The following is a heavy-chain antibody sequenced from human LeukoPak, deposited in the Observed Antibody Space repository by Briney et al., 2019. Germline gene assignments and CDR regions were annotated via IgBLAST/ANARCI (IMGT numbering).Heavy chain of an antibody. CDR1: GGSISSSSYY. CDR3: ARLTRGYYDSSGYPDY. V-gene: IGHV4-39*07. Sequence: SETLSLTCTVSGGSISSSSYYWGWIRQPPGKGLEWIGSIYYSGSTYYNPSLKSRVTISVDTSKNQFSLKLSSVTAADTAVYYCARLTRGYYDSSGYPDYWGQGTLVTVSS. D-gene: IGHD3-22*01. J-gene: IGHJ4*02. CDR2: IYYSGST.